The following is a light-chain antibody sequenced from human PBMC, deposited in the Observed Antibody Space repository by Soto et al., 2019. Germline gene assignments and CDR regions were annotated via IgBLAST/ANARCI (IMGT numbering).Light chain of an antibody. V-gene: IGLV2-14*03. J-gene: IGLJ1*01. CDR3: SSFTSASTRI. CDR1: SSDIGAFNF. CDR2: GVT. Sequence: QSALTQPASVSGSPGQSISIPCTGTSSDIGAFNFVSWYQQHPGKAPTVLIYGVTNRPSGVDYRFSGSKSGNTASLIIYGLRPEDEADYYCSSFTSASTRIFGTGTKLTVL.